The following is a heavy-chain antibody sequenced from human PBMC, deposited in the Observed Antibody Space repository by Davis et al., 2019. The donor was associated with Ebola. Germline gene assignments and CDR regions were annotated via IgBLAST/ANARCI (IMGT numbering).Heavy chain of an antibody. J-gene: IGHJ4*02. V-gene: IGHV1-18*01. CDR1: DYGFTMYA. CDR3: AREGASGWKGFFDL. CDR2: VYPNTGQT. D-gene: IGHD6-25*01. Sequence: AASVKVSCKASDYGFTMYALNWVRQAPGQGLEWMGWVYPNTGQTNYAQSLQGRVTLTPDTSTTTSYRELNTLRSADTAVYFCAREGASGWKGFFDLWGQGTLITVSS.